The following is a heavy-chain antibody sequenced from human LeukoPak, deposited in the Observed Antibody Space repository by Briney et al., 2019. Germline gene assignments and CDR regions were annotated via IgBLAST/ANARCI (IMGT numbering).Heavy chain of an antibody. CDR1: GFTFSSYA. CDR3: AKDKDVVVVTAMWSFYGMDV. CDR2: ISYDGSNK. Sequence: PGGSLRLSCAASGFTFSSYAMHWVRQAPGKGLEWVAVISYDGSNKYYADSVKGRFTISRDNSKNTLYLQMNSLRAEDTAVYYCAKDKDVVVVTAMWSFYGMDVWGQGTTVTVSS. D-gene: IGHD2-21*02. J-gene: IGHJ6*02. V-gene: IGHV3-30-3*01.